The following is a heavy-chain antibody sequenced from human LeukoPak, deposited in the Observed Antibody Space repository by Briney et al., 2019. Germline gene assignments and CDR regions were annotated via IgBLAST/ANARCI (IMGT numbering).Heavy chain of an antibody. Sequence: SETLSLTCAVYGGSFSGYYWSWIRQPPGKGLEWIGEINHSGSTNYNPSLKSRVTISVDTSKNQFSLKLSSVTAADTAVYYCARRVLYYDYVWGSYRPYNWFDPWGQGTLVTVSS. CDR3: ARRVLYYDYVWGSYRPYNWFDP. D-gene: IGHD3-16*02. CDR1: GGSFSGYY. J-gene: IGHJ5*02. CDR2: INHSGST. V-gene: IGHV4-34*01.